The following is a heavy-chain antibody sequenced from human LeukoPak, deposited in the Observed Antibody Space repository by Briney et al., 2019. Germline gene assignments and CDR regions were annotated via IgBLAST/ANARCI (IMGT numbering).Heavy chain of an antibody. Sequence: GAAVKVSCNAPGGTFSSYAMRWGRQAAGQGGEWMGWSIPSFGTANGSQEFQGRGTITWDEATMTAYIELISRRSEDTAVYYCATDHCSSTSCPPVNWFDPWGQGTLVTVSS. CDR2: SIPSFGTA. CDR1: GGTFSSYA. D-gene: IGHD2-2*01. CDR3: ATDHCSSTSCPPVNWFDP. J-gene: IGHJ5*02. V-gene: IGHV1-69*13.